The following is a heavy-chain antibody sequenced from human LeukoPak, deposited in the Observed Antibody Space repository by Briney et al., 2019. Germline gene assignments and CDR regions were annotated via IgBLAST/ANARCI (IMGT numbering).Heavy chain of an antibody. D-gene: IGHD6-13*01. CDR1: GGSISSGGYY. V-gene: IGHV4-30-2*01. J-gene: IGHJ5*02. CDR2: IYHSGST. Sequence: SETLSLTCTVSGGSISSGGYYWSWIRQPPGKGLEWIGYIYHSGSTYYNPSLKSRVTISVDRSKNQFSLKLSSVTAADTAVYYCARGLGPTYSSSWYGVQGSFDPWGQGTLVTVSS. CDR3: ARGLGPTYSSSWYGVQGSFDP.